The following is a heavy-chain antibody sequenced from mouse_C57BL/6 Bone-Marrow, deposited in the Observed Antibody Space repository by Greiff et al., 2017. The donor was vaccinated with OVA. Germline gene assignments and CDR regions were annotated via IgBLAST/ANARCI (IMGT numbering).Heavy chain of an antibody. D-gene: IGHD1-1*01. CDR3: ALLRWDYFDY. Sequence: QVQLQQSGAELVRPGTSVKVSCKASGYAFTNYLIEWVKQRPGQGLEWIGVINPGSGGTNYNEKFKGKATLTADKSSSTAYMQLSSLTSEDSAVYFCALLRWDYFDYWGQGTTLTVSS. V-gene: IGHV1-54*01. J-gene: IGHJ2*01. CDR1: GYAFTNYL. CDR2: INPGSGGT.